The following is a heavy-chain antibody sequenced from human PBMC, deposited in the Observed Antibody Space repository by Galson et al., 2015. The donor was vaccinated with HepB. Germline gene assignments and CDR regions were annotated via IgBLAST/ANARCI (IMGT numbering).Heavy chain of an antibody. V-gene: IGHV2-70*04. CDR3: ARIQSDCTGGVCYTGWFDP. CDR1: GFSLSTSGMR. J-gene: IGHJ5*02. CDR2: IDWDDDK. D-gene: IGHD2-8*02. Sequence: PALVKPTQTLTLTCTFSGFSLSTSGMRVSWIRQPPGKALEWLARIDWDDDKFYSTSLKTRLTISKDTSKNQVVLTMTNMDPVDTATYYCARIQSDCTGGVCYTGWFDPWGQGTLVTVSS.